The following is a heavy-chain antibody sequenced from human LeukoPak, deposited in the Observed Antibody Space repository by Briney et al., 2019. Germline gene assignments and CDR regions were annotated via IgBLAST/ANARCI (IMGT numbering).Heavy chain of an antibody. D-gene: IGHD4-17*01. V-gene: IGHV3-23*01. Sequence: PGGSLRLSCAASGFTFSDYYMSWIRQPPGKGLEWVSAISGSGGSTYYADSVKGRFTISRDNSKNTLYLQMNSLRAEDTAVYYCANVGDYGDYEAPDDYWGQGTLVTVSS. CDR2: ISGSGGST. J-gene: IGHJ4*02. CDR3: ANVGDYGDYEAPDDY. CDR1: GFTFSDYY.